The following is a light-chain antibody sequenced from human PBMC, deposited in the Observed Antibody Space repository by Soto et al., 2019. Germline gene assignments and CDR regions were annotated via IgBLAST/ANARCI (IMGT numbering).Light chain of an antibody. CDR3: SSYRSSSTLYV. CDR1: TSDVGGYNY. J-gene: IGLJ1*01. Sequence: QAVVTQPASVSGSPGQAITISCTGTTSDVGGYNYVSWYQQHPGRAPKLMIYDVSNRPSGVSNRFSGSKSGNTASLTISGLQAEDEADYYCSSYRSSSTLYVFGTGTKLTVL. V-gene: IGLV2-14*01. CDR2: DVS.